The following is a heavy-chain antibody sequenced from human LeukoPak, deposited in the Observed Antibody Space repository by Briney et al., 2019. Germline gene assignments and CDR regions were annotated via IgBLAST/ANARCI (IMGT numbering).Heavy chain of an antibody. D-gene: IGHD6-19*01. CDR3: ARSERQWLVDY. J-gene: IGHJ4*02. CDR2: IYYSGST. CDR1: GGSISSYY. V-gene: IGHV4-59*12. Sequence: SETLSLTCTVSGGSISSYYWSWIRQPPGKGLEWIGYIYYSGSTYYNPSLKSRVTISVDTSKNQFSLKLSSVTAADTGVYYCARSERQWLVDYRGQGTLVAVSS.